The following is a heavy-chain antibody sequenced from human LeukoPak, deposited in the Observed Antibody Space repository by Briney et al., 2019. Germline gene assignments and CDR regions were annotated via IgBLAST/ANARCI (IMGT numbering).Heavy chain of an antibody. J-gene: IGHJ5*02. V-gene: IGHV3-48*03. D-gene: IGHD3-16*02. CDR3: AKDQVSGSYRAGVNWFDP. CDR1: GFTFSSYE. Sequence: PGGSLRLSCAASGFTFSSYEMNWVRQAPGEGLEWVSYISSSGSTIYYADSVKGRFTISRDNAKNSLYLQMNSLRAEDTAVYYCAKDQVSGSYRAGVNWFDPWGQGTLVTVSS. CDR2: ISSSGSTI.